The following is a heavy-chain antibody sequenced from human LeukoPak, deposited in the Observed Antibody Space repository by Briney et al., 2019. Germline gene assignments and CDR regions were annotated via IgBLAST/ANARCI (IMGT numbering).Heavy chain of an antibody. J-gene: IGHJ3*02. CDR3: ARDSTNYGDYTGDYDAFDI. CDR1: GFTFSSYS. CDR2: ISSSSSYI. V-gene: IGHV3-21*01. D-gene: IGHD4-17*01. Sequence: GGSLRLSCAASGFTFSSYSMNWVRQAPGKGLEWVSSISSSSSYIYYADSVKGRFTISRDNAKSSLYLQMNSLRAEDTAVYYCARDSTNYGDYTGDYDAFDIWGQGTMVTVSS.